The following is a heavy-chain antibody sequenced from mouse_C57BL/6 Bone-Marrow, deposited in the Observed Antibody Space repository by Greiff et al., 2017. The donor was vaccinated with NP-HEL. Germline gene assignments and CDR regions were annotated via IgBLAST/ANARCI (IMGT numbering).Heavy chain of an antibody. CDR1: GYTFTSYG. CDR3: ARSITTVGY. CDR2: IYPRSGNT. V-gene: IGHV1-81*01. D-gene: IGHD1-1*01. Sequence: QVQLQQSGAELARPGASVKLSCKASGYTFTSYGISWVKQRTGQGLGWIGEIYPRSGNTYYNEKFKGKATLTADKSSSTAYMELRSLTSEDSAVYFCARSITTVGYWGQGTTLTVSS. J-gene: IGHJ2*01.